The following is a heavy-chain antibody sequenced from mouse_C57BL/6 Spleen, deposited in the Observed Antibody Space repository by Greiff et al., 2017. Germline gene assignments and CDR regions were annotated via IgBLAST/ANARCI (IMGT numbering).Heavy chain of an antibody. D-gene: IGHD1-1*01. V-gene: IGHV5-4*01. Sequence: EVQVVESGGGLVKPGGSLKLSCAASGFTFSSYAMSWVRQTPEKRLEWVATISDGGSYTYYPANVKGRFTISRDNAKNNLYLQMSHLKSEDTAMYYCASSHCSSYVTLYWYFDVWGTGTTVTVAS. CDR2: ISDGGSYT. CDR3: ASSHCSSYVTLYWYFDV. J-gene: IGHJ1*03. CDR1: GFTFSSYA.